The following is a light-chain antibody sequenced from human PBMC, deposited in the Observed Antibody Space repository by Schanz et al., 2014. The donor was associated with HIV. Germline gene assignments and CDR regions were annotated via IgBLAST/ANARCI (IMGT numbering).Light chain of an antibody. J-gene: IGKJ2*03. Sequence: EIVLTQSPGTLSLSPGERATLSCRASQSVSSNLAWYPQKPGQAPRLLIYGASSRATGTPDRVSGSGSGTDFTLTISRLEPEDLAVYYCQQYGALPESFGQGTKLEIK. V-gene: IGKV3-20*01. CDR2: GAS. CDR1: QSVSSN. CDR3: QQYGALPES.